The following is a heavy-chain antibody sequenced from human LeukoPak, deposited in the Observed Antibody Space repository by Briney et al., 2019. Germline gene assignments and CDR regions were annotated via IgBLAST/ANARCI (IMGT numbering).Heavy chain of an antibody. CDR1: GYTFTSYD. Sequence: EASVNVSCKASGYTFTSYDINWVRQATGQGLEWMGLMNPNRGNTGYAQKFQGRVTMTSNTSKSTAYMELSSLKSEDTAIYYCARSSGHASDYWGQGTLVTVSS. CDR3: ARSSGHASDY. V-gene: IGHV1-8*01. CDR2: MNPNRGNT. J-gene: IGHJ4*02. D-gene: IGHD5-12*01.